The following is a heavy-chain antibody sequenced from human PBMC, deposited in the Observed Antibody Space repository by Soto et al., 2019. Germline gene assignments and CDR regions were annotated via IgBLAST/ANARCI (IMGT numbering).Heavy chain of an antibody. Sequence: QVQLVQSGAEVKKPGSSVKVSCKASGGTFSSYAISWVRQAPGQGLEWMGGIIPIFGTANYAQKFQGRVTITADESTSTAYMELSSLRSEDTAVYYCARDSEIKYCSGGSCYSPWGQGTLVTVSS. CDR1: GGTFSSYA. V-gene: IGHV1-69*12. D-gene: IGHD2-15*01. CDR3: ARDSEIKYCSGGSCYSP. CDR2: IIPIFGTA. J-gene: IGHJ5*02.